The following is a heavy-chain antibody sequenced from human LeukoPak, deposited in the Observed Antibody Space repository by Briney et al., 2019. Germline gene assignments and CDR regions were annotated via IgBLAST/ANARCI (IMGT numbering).Heavy chain of an antibody. CDR3: AELGITMIGGV. CDR2: ISSSSSTI. J-gene: IGHJ6*04. D-gene: IGHD3-10*02. Sequence: GGSLRLSCAASGFTFSSYSMNWVRQAPGKGLEWVSSISSSSSTIYYADSVKGRFTISRDNAKNSLYLQMNSLRAEDMAVYYCAELGITMIGGVWGKGTTVTISS. V-gene: IGHV3-48*04. CDR1: GFTFSSYS.